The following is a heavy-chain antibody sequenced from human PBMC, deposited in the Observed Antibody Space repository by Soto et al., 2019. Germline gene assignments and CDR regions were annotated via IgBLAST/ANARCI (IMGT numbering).Heavy chain of an antibody. D-gene: IGHD2-15*01. CDR1: GVCVSGGSYY. CDR2: IYYTVST. CDR3: ARGLNAAASYYYGFDV. V-gene: IGHV4-61*01. J-gene: IGHJ6*02. Sequence: SKTLSLTCTVSGVCVSGGSYYWSWIRQPPGRGLEWIAYIYYTVSTNYNPSLKSRVTVSVDTSKNQFSLKLNSVTAADTAVYFCARGLNAAASYYYGFDVWGQGTTVTVSS.